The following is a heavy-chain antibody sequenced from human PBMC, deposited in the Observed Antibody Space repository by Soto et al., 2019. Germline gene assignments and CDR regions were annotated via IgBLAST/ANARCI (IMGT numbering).Heavy chain of an antibody. V-gene: IGHV1-69*08. CDR1: GGTFSSYT. CDR2: IIPILGIA. D-gene: IGHD3-16*01. Sequence: QVQLVQSGAEVKKPGSSVKVSCKASGGTFSSYTISWVRQAPGQGLEWMGRIIPILGIANYAQKFQGRVTIPADKSTSPAYMALSSLSSEDTAVYYWARDLGGGYFDYWGQGTLVTVSS. J-gene: IGHJ4*02. CDR3: ARDLGGGYFDY.